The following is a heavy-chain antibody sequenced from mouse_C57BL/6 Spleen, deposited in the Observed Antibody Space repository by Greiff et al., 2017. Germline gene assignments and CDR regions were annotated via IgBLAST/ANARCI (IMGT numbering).Heavy chain of an antibody. D-gene: IGHD6-1*01. CDR3: ARSALTGYFDV. V-gene: IGHV1-82*01. J-gene: IGHJ1*03. CDR1: GYAFSSSW. CDR2: IYPGDGDT. Sequence: VQLQQSGPELVKPGASVKISCKASGYAFSSSWMNWVKQRPGKGLEWIGRIYPGDGDTNYNGKFKGKATLTADKSSSTAYMQLSSLTSEDSAVYFCARSALTGYFDVWGTGTTVTVSS.